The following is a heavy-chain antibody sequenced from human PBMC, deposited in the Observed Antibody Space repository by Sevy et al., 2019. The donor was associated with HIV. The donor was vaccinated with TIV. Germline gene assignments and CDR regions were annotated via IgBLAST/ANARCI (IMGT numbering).Heavy chain of an antibody. V-gene: IGHV3-15*01. Sequence: GGSLRLSCSTSGFTFRSAWMNWVRQAPGRGLEWVGRIKSNKDGGSTEFAAPVKGRFGISRDDSRNMIFLQMNSLKMKDTGVYYCTTYDVSGYYWAMFDFWGQGTLVTVSS. CDR1: GFTFRSAW. D-gene: IGHD3-22*01. CDR2: IKSNKDGGST. CDR3: TTYDVSGYYWAMFDF. J-gene: IGHJ4*02.